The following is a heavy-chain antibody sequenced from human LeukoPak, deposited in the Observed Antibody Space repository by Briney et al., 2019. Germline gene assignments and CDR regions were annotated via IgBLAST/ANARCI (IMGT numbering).Heavy chain of an antibody. CDR2: MNPNSGNT. Sequence: ASVKVSCKASGYTLTSYDINWVRQATGQGLEWMGWMNPNSGNTGYAQKFQGRVTITRNTSISTAYMELSSLRSEDTAVYYCARADYGDFKRGDFDPWGQGTLVTVSS. CDR1: GYTLTSYD. J-gene: IGHJ5*02. D-gene: IGHD4-17*01. V-gene: IGHV1-8*03. CDR3: ARADYGDFKRGDFDP.